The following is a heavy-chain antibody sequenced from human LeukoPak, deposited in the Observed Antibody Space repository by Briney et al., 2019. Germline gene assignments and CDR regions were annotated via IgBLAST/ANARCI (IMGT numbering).Heavy chain of an antibody. J-gene: IGHJ4*02. CDR2: INHSGST. CDR3: ARGYSHTAMVSGMEC. D-gene: IGHD5-18*01. CDR1: GGSFSGYY. V-gene: IGHV4-34*01. Sequence: SETLSLTCAVYGGSFSGYYWSWIRQPPGKGLEWIGEINHSGSTNYNPSLKSRVTISVDTSKNQFSLKLSSVTAADTAVYYCARGYSHTAMVSGMECWGQGTLVTVSS.